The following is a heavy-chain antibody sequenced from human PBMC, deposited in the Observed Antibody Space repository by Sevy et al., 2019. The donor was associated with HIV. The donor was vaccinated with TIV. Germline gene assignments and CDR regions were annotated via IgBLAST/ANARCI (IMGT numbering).Heavy chain of an antibody. CDR1: GYTYTGYY. D-gene: IGHD3-10*01. Sequence: ASVKVSCKASGYTYTGYYMHWVRQAPGQGLEWMGWINPNSGGTNYAQKFQGRVTMTRDTSISKAYMELSRLRSDDTAVYYCARDNDYYGSGRSYFDYWGQRTLVTVSS. V-gene: IGHV1-2*02. CDR2: INPNSGGT. J-gene: IGHJ4*02. CDR3: ARDNDYYGSGRSYFDY.